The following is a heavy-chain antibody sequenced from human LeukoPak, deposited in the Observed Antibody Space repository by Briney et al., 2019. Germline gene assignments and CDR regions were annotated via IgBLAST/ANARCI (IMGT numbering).Heavy chain of an antibody. V-gene: IGHV1-24*01. CDR2: FDPEDGET. CDR3: ATVGRTGTNGYYYYYYIDV. D-gene: IGHD1-7*01. Sequence: GASVKVSCKVSGYTLTELSMHWVRQAPGKGLEWMGGFDPEDGETIYAQKFQGRVTMTEDTSTDTAYMELSSLRSEDTAVYYCATVGRTGTNGYYYYYYIDVWGKGTTVTVSS. J-gene: IGHJ6*03. CDR1: GYTLTELS.